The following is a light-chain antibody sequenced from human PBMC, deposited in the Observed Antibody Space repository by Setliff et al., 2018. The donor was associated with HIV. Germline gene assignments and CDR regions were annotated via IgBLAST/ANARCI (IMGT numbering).Light chain of an antibody. Sequence: QSALTQPPSVSAAPGQKVTISGSVSSSNIRNNSVSCYQQLPGSAPKLLIYHNNMRPSGIPDRFSGSKSGTSATLGITGLQTGDEADYYCGTWDSSRSGVVFGGGTKVTVL. CDR2: HNN. J-gene: IGLJ2*01. CDR1: SSNIRNNS. CDR3: GTWDSSRSGVV. V-gene: IGLV1-51*01.